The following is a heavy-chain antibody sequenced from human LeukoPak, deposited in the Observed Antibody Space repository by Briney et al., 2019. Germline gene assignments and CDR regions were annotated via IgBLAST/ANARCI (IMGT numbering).Heavy chain of an antibody. V-gene: IGHV3-30*02. CDR1: GFTFTSYG. CDR2: IRYDGSNK. D-gene: IGHD2-2*01. J-gene: IGHJ4*02. Sequence: GGSLRLSCAASGFTFTSYGMHWVRQAPGKGLKWVAFIRYDGSNKYYADSVKGRFTISRDNSKNTLYLLMNSLRAEDTAVYYCAKGVVPAAIPFDYWGQGTLVTVSS. CDR3: AKGVVPAAIPFDY.